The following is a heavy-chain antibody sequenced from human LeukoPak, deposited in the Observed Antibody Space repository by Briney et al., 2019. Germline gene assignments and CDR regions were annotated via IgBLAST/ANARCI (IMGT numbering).Heavy chain of an antibody. V-gene: IGHV4-34*01. Sequence: SETLSLTCAVYGGSFSGYYWRWIRQPPGKGLEWIGEINHSGSTNYNPSLKSRVTISVDTSKNQFSLKLSSVTAADTAVYYCARGRRGYYDSSGYPTLGAFDIWGQGTMVTVSS. CDR2: INHSGST. CDR3: ARGRRGYYDSSGYPTLGAFDI. CDR1: GGSFSGYY. D-gene: IGHD3-22*01. J-gene: IGHJ3*02.